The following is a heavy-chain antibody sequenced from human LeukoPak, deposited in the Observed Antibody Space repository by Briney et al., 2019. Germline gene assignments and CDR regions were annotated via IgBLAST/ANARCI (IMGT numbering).Heavy chain of an antibody. J-gene: IGHJ6*02. V-gene: IGHV3-48*02. CDR3: ARDPGIVVVPAAIHYYGMDV. D-gene: IGHD2-2*01. CDR1: GFTFSSYS. CDR2: ISSSSSTI. Sequence: GGSLRLSCAASGFTFSSYSMNWVRQAPGKGLEWVSYISSSSSTIYYADSVKGRFTISRDNAKNSLYLQMNNLRDEDTAVYYRARDPGIVVVPAAIHYYGMDVWGQGTTVTVSS.